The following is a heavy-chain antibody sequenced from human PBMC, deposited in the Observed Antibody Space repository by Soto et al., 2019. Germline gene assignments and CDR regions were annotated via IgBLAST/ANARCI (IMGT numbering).Heavy chain of an antibody. J-gene: IGHJ4*02. D-gene: IGHD3-3*01. Sequence: ASVKVSCKASGYTFTGYYMHWVRQAPGQGLEWMGWINPNSGGTNYAQKFQGRVTMTRDTSISTAYMELSRLRSDDTSVYYCARADYGFWSGPIHYFDYWGRGPRGTVAS. CDR3: ARADYGFWSGPIHYFDY. CDR2: INPNSGGT. V-gene: IGHV1-2*02. CDR1: GYTFTGYY.